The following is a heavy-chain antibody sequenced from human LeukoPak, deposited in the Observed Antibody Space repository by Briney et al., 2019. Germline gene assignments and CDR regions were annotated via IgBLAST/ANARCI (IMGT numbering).Heavy chain of an antibody. CDR2: INPSGGST. J-gene: IGHJ4*02. CDR3: ARVGRCPTCIAGKDY. Sequence: GASVKVSCKASGYTFTSYYMHWVRRAPGQGLEWMGIINPSGGSTSYAQKFQGRVTMTRDTSISTAYMELSRLRSDDTAVYYCARVGRCPTCIAGKDYWGQGTLVTVSS. D-gene: IGHD6-13*01. CDR1: GYTFTSYY. V-gene: IGHV1-46*01.